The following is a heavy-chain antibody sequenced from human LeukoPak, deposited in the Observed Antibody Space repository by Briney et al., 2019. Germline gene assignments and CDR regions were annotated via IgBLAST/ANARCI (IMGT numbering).Heavy chain of an antibody. J-gene: IGHJ4*02. V-gene: IGHV4-38-2*02. CDR1: GYSISIGYF. CDR2: IYHSGVT. D-gene: IGHD3-22*01. CDR3: ARVAYFDSTGYYYDFDY. Sequence: SETLSLTCTVSGYSISIGYFWGWIRQPPGKGLEWIGNIYHSGVTHYSPSLKSRVSISMDMSKNQFSLRLNSVAAADTAVYYCARVAYFDSTGYYYDFDYWGQGTPVIVSS.